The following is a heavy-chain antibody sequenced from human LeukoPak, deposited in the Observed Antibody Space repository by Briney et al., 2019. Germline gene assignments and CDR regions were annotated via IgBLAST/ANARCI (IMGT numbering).Heavy chain of an antibody. D-gene: IGHD3-10*01. J-gene: IGHJ4*02. CDR2: INHSGST. Sequence: PSETLSLTCAVYGGSFSGYYWSWIRQPPGKGLEWIGEINHSGSTNYNPSLKSRVTISVDTSKNQFSLKLSSVTAADTAVYYYGSRSYGAPYYFDYWGQGTLVTVSS. V-gene: IGHV4-34*01. CDR1: GGSFSGYY. CDR3: GSRSYGAPYYFDY.